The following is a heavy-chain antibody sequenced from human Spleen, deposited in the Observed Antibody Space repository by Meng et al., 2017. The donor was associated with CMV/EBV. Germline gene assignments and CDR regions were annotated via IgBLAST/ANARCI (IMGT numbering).Heavy chain of an antibody. J-gene: IGHJ6*02. Sequence: GGSLRLSCAASGFHFSTYWMSWVRQAPGKALEWVANINQDGSEKNYVASVKGRFTISRDNAKNSMYLQMNSLRADDTAVYSCGRDMDVWGQGTTVTVSS. CDR3: GRDMDV. CDR1: GFHFSTYW. CDR2: INQDGSEK. V-gene: IGHV3-7*01.